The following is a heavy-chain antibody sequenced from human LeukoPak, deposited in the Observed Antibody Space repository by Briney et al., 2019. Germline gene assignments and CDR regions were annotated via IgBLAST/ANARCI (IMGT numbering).Heavy chain of an antibody. CDR3: ARPLHCSSTTCYDWFDP. J-gene: IGHJ5*02. CDR2: IYHSGST. D-gene: IGHD2-2*01. Sequence: SGTLSLTCAVSGGSISSSNWWSWVRQPPGKGLEWIGEIYHSGSTNYNPSLKSRVTISIDTSKNQFSLKLSSVTAADTAIYYCARPLHCSSTTCYDWFDPWGQGTLVTVSS. V-gene: IGHV4-4*02. CDR1: GGSISSSNW.